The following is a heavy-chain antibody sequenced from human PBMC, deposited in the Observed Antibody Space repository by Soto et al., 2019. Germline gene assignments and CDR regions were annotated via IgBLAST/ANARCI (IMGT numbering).Heavy chain of an antibody. J-gene: IGHJ4*02. CDR2: ISAYNGNT. CDR1: GYTFTSYG. Sequence: GASVKVSCKASGYTFTSYGISWVRQAPGQGLEWMGWISAYNGNTNYAQKLQGRVTMTTDTSTSTAYMELRSLRSDDPAVYYCARTTQRPDSGVYYYYFDYGGQGTLVTVST. D-gene: IGHD3-22*01. V-gene: IGHV1-18*01. CDR3: ARTTQRPDSGVYYYYFDY.